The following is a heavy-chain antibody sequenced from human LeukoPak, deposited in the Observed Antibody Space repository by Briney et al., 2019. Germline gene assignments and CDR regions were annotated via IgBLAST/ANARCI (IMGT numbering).Heavy chain of an antibody. CDR3: ARGESGDYVGAEYFRH. Sequence: GASVKVSCKASGYTFTAYYIHWVRQAPGQGLEWMGWINPNSGGTNCAQKFQGRVTMTRDTSISTAYMELRSLGYDDTAVFYCARGESGDYVGAEYFRHWAQGTLVTVSS. V-gene: IGHV1-2*02. J-gene: IGHJ1*01. D-gene: IGHD4-17*01. CDR1: GYTFTAYY. CDR2: INPNSGGT.